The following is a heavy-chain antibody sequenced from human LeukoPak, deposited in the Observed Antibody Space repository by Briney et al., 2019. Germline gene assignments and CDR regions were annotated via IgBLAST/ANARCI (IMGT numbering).Heavy chain of an antibody. Sequence: GGSLRLSCAASGFTFSSYAMSWVRQAPGKGLEWVSAISGSGGSTYYADSVKGRFTISRDNSKNTLYLQMNSLRAEDTAVYYCPKEQYRDDYIWGSYPSPVDYWGQGTLVTVSS. D-gene: IGHD3-16*02. J-gene: IGHJ4*02. CDR3: PKEQYRDDYIWGSYPSPVDY. CDR1: GFTFSSYA. V-gene: IGHV3-23*01. CDR2: ISGSGGST.